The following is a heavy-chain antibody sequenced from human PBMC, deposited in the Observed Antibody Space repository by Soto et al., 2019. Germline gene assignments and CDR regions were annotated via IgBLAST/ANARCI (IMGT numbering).Heavy chain of an antibody. D-gene: IGHD3-3*01. CDR3: AKKAPQYYDFWSGYHGYFDL. CDR2: ISGSGGST. J-gene: IGHJ2*01. CDR1: GFTFSSYA. V-gene: IGHV3-23*01. Sequence: GGSLRLSCAASGFTFSSYAMSWVRQAPGKGLEWVSAISGSGGSTYYADSVKGRFTISRDNSKNTLYLQMNSLRAEDTAVYYCAKKAPQYYDFWSGYHGYFDLWGRGTLVTVSS.